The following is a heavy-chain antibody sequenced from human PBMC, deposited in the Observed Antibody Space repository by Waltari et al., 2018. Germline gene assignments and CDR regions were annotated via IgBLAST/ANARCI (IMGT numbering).Heavy chain of an antibody. CDR3: ARVTSEFRSPYFYFDL. Sequence: QLQLQESGPGLVKPSETLSLTCSVSSDSIISTYYYWGWIRQPPGKGLEWIGSIYYSGDTFNSPSLSSRVTISVDTSKNQFSLKLTSVTAADTALYYCARVTSEFRSPYFYFDLWGRGTLVTVSA. V-gene: IGHV4-39*07. J-gene: IGHJ2*01. CDR2: IYYSGDT. CDR1: SDSIISTYYY.